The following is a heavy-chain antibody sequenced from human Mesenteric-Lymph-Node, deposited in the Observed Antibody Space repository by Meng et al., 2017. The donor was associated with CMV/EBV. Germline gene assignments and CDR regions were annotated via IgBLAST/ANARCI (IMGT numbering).Heavy chain of an antibody. V-gene: IGHV1-69*05. CDR1: GYTFLSYG. CDR3: ARDFGNTFFGYGMDV. J-gene: IGHJ6*02. D-gene: IGHD3-3*01. Sequence: SVKVSCKASGYTFLSYGIAWVRQAPGQGLEWMGGIIPIFGTANYAQKFQGRVTITTDESTSTAYMELSSLRSEDTAVYYCARDFGNTFFGYGMDVWGQGTTVTVSS. CDR2: IIPIFGTA.